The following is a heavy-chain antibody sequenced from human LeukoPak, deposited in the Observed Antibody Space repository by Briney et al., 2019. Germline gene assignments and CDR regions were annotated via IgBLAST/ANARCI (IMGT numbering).Heavy chain of an antibody. CDR3: ARDQGVPAAMILTLDY. CDR1: GFTVSSNY. V-gene: IGHV3-53*01. J-gene: IGHJ4*02. CDR2: IYSGGST. Sequence: GGSLRLSCAASGFTVSSNYMSWVRQAPGKGLEWVSVIYSGGSTYYADSVKGRFTISRDNSKNTLYLQMNSLRAEDTAVYYCARDQGVPAAMILTLDYWGQGTLVTVSS. D-gene: IGHD2-2*01.